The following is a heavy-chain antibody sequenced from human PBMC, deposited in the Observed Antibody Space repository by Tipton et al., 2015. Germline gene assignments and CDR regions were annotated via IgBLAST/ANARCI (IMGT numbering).Heavy chain of an antibody. J-gene: IGHJ5*02. CDR1: AYSISSDYY. D-gene: IGHD2-21*02. Sequence: GLVKPSETLSLTCAVSAYSISSDYYWGWIRQPPGKGLEWIGSISHSGNTYYNPSLKSRVTMSRDTSKNQFSLKLTSVTAADTAVYYCARRVVTTGDDWFDPWGQGTLVTVSS. V-gene: IGHV4-38-2*01. CDR2: ISHSGNT. CDR3: ARRVVTTGDDWFDP.